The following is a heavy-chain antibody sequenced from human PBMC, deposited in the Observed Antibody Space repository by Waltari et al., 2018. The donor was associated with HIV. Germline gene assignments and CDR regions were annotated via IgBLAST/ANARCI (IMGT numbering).Heavy chain of an antibody. J-gene: IGHJ5*02. CDR3: ARDLVVAAAEGFDP. CDR2: IYYSGRT. CDR1: GGSITSYS. Sequence: QVELQESGPGLVKPSETLSLTCTVSGGSITSYSWSWLRQSPGLGLEWIGHIYYSGRTTYNPSLKGRVIMSLDTSKNHISLNLRSLSAADTAVYYCARDLVVAAAEGFDPWGQGILVTVSS. V-gene: IGHV4-59*01. D-gene: IGHD2-15*01.